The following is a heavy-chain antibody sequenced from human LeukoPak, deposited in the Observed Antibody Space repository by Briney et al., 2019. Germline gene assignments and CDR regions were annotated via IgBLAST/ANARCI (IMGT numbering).Heavy chain of an antibody. J-gene: IGHJ6*03. CDR1: GGTFSSYA. CDR3: ARATVTTNYYYYYMDV. V-gene: IGHV1-69*05. Sequence: SVKVSCKASGGTFSSYAISWVRQAPGQGLEWMGGIFPIFGKANYAQKFQGRFTITTDESTSTAYMELSSLRSGDTAVYYCARATVTTNYYYYYMDVWGKGTTVTVSS. D-gene: IGHD4-17*01. CDR2: IFPIFGKA.